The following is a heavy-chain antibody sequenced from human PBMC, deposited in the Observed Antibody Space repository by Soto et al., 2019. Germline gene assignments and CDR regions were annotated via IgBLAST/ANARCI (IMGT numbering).Heavy chain of an antibody. CDR2: FNNGGDIT. Sequence: VHLLESGGALVQPGGSLSLHFAASGSSFRNLAMGWFRQVPGKGLGGVPVFNNGGDITYHSDSVKGRFTISRDNSKNTLFLQMNSLRAEDTAVYYCAKDATRTDGWYYFDYWGQGALVAVSS. CDR3: AKDATRTDGWYYFDY. V-gene: IGHV3-23*01. D-gene: IGHD6-19*01. J-gene: IGHJ4*02. CDR1: GSSFRNLA.